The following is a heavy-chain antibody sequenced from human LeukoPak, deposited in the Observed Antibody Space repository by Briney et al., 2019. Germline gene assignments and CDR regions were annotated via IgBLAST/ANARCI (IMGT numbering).Heavy chain of an antibody. D-gene: IGHD3-22*01. CDR1: GGSISSYY. CDR3: ARVNGIVVNLFDY. Sequence: SETLSFTCTVSGGSISSYYWSWIRQPPGKGLEWIGYIYYSGSTYYNPSLKSRVTISVDTSKNQFSLKLSSVTAADTAVFYCARVNGIVVNLFDYWGQGTLVTVSS. V-gene: IGHV4-59*12. J-gene: IGHJ4*02. CDR2: IYYSGST.